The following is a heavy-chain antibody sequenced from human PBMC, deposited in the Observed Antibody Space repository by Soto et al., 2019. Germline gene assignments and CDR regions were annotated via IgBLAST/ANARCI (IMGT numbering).Heavy chain of an antibody. J-gene: IGHJ4*02. CDR2: ISISGGNT. CDR3: AKAPMTSSGWYSSPEYYSDS. CDR1: GFTFSGYA. Sequence: EVQLLESGGGLVQPGKSLRLSCAASGFTFSGYAMSWVRQAPGKGLEWVSGISISGGNTYYADSVKGRCTVSRDNSQNTLYLEMTRRRVEDTAVDYWAKAPMTSSGWYSSPEYYSDSWGQGTLVTVSS. V-gene: IGHV3-23*01. D-gene: IGHD6-19*01.